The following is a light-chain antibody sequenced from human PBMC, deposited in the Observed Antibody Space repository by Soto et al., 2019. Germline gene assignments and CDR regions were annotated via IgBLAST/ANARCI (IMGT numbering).Light chain of an antibody. J-gene: IGLJ2*01. CDR3: HSYDIINPVV. CDR1: SGSISRNY. CDR2: EDN. V-gene: IGLV6-57*04. Sequence: KFMLTQPHSVSEAPGKTVTISCTRSSGSISRNYVQWYQQLPGSAPTTLIYEDNERPSGVPDRFSGSIDSSSNSASLTISGLTTEDEAYYYCHSYDIINPVVFGGGSKLTV.